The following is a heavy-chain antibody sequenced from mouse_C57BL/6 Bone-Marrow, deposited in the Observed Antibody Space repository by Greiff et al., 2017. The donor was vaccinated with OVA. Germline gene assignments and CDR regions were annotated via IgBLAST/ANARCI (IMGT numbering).Heavy chain of an antibody. J-gene: IGHJ1*03. V-gene: IGHV1-53*01. Sequence: QVQLQQPGTELVKPGASVKLSCKASGYTFTSYWMHWVQQRPGQGLEWIGNINPSNGGTNYNEKFKSKATLTVDKSSSTAYMQLSSLTTEDSAVYYCARRSYYGSPFYWYFDVWGTGTTDTVSS. CDR1: GYTFTSYW. CDR3: ARRSYYGSPFYWYFDV. D-gene: IGHD1-1*01. CDR2: INPSNGGT.